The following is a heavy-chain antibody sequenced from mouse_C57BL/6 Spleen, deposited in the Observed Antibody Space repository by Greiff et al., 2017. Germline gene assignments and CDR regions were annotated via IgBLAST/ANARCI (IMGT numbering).Heavy chain of an antibody. Sequence: VQLQQSGPGLVQPSQSLSITCTVSGFSLTSYGVHWVRQSPGKGLEWLGVIWSGGSTDYKAAFISRLSISKDNSKSQVFFKKNSLQADDAAIYYCARKLTDPDWYFDVWGTGTTVTVSS. CDR1: GFSLTSYG. CDR2: IWSGGST. J-gene: IGHJ1*03. V-gene: IGHV2-2*01. CDR3: ARKLTDPDWYFDV. D-gene: IGHD4-1*01.